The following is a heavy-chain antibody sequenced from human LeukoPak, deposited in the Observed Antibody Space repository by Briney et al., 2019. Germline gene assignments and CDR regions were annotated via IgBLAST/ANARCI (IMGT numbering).Heavy chain of an antibody. Sequence: SVKVSCKASGGTFSSYAISWVRQAPGQGLEWMGGIIPIFGTANYAQKFQGRVTITADESTSTAYMELSSLRSEDTAVYYCARDVVDYGDYGDYWGQGTLVAVSS. CDR3: ARDVVDYGDYGDY. D-gene: IGHD4-17*01. CDR1: GGTFSSYA. CDR2: IIPIFGTA. J-gene: IGHJ4*02. V-gene: IGHV1-69*13.